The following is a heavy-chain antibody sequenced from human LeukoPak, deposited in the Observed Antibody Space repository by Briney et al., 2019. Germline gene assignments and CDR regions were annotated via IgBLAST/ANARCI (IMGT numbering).Heavy chain of an antibody. J-gene: IGHJ4*02. V-gene: IGHV4-34*01. CDR2: INHSGST. Sequence: PSETLSLTCAVYGGSFSGYCWSWIRQPPGKGLEWIGEINHSGSTNYNPSLKSRVTISVDTSKNQFSLKLSSVTAADTAVYYCARGVNAWLVRSPFDYWGQGTLVTVSS. CDR1: GGSFSGYC. CDR3: ARGVNAWLVRSPFDY. D-gene: IGHD6-19*01.